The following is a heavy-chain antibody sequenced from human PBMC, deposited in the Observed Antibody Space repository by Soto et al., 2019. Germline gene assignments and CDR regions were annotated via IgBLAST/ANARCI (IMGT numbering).Heavy chain of an antibody. D-gene: IGHD5-12*01. J-gene: IGHJ5*02. CDR2: ISYDGSNK. Sequence: GGSLRLSCAASGFTFSSYGMHWVRQAPGKGLEWVAVISYDGSNKYYEDSVKGRFTISRDTSKNTLYLHMNSLRDEDTAVYYCASNSGYLGGVLYHWVKGTLVIV. CDR3: ASNSGYLGGVLYH. V-gene: IGHV3-30*03. CDR1: GFTFSSYG.